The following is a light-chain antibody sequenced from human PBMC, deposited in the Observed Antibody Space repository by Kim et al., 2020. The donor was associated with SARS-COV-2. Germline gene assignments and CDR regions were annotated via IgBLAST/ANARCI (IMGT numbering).Light chain of an antibody. CDR1: SLRRYS. J-gene: IGLJ1*01. CDR2: GKN. CDR3: NSRDSSGNHYV. V-gene: IGLV3-19*01. Sequence: LGQTVRITCKGASLRRYSASWSQQKPVQAPVLVIYGKNNRPSGIPDRFSGSSSGNTASLTITGAQAEDEADYYCNSRDSSGNHYVFGTGTKVTVL.